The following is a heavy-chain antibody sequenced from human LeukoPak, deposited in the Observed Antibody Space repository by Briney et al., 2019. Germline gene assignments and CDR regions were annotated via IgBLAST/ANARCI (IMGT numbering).Heavy chain of an antibody. Sequence: GASVKVSCKASGYTFTSYDINWVRQATGQGLEWMGWMNPNSGNTGYAQKLQGRVTMTTDTSTTTAYMELRSLRSDDTAVYYCARDSIVLMVYAMPNWFDPWGQGTLVTVSS. CDR3: ARDSIVLMVYAMPNWFDP. CDR2: MNPNSGNT. CDR1: GYTFTSYD. J-gene: IGHJ5*02. V-gene: IGHV1-8*01. D-gene: IGHD2-8*01.